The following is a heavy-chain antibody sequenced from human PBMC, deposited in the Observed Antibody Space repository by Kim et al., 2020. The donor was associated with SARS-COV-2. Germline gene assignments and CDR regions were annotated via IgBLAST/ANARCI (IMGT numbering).Heavy chain of an antibody. CDR1: GGTFSSYA. D-gene: IGHD4-17*01. V-gene: IGHV1-69*04. J-gene: IGHJ4*02. Sequence: SVKVSCKASGGTFSSYAISWVRQAPGQGLEWVGRIIPILGIANYAQKFQGRVTITADKSTSTAYMELSSLGSEDTAVYYCAGADGDYGGNSFDYWGQGTLVTVSS. CDR2: IIPILGIA. CDR3: AGADGDYGGNSFDY.